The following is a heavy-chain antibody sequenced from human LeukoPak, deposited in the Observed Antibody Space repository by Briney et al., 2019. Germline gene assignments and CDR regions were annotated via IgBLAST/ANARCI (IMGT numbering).Heavy chain of an antibody. CDR1: GGSISSYY. D-gene: IGHD6-19*01. Sequence: PSETLSLTCTVSGGSISSYYWSWIRQPPGKGLEWIGYIYYSGSTNYNPFLKSRVTISVDTSKNQFSLKLSSVTAADTAVYYCARGSSGWYPHYYLDSWGQGTLVTVSS. CDR3: ARGSSGWYPHYYLDS. V-gene: IGHV4-59*01. J-gene: IGHJ4*02. CDR2: IYYSGST.